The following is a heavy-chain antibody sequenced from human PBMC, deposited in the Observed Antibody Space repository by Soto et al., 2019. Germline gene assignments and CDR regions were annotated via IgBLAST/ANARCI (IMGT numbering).Heavy chain of an antibody. D-gene: IGHD3-3*01. CDR1: GYTFTRYD. Sequence: ASVKVSCKASGYTFTRYDINWVRQATGQGLEWMGWMNPNSGNTGYAQKFQGRVTMTRNTSMSTAYMELRSLRSDDTAVYYCARWHYDFSFHLRNYYYYMLVWCKTTTVTV. CDR3: ARWHYDFSFHLRNYYYYMLV. CDR2: MNPNSGNT. J-gene: IGHJ6*03. V-gene: IGHV1-8*01.